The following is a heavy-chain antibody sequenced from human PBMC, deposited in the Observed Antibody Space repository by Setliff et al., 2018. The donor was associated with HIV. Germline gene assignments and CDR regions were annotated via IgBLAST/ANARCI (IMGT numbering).Heavy chain of an antibody. D-gene: IGHD3-22*01. CDR3: AKNYFDTSGWSAVDY. CDR2: INPNGGYT. V-gene: IGHV1-2*02. Sequence: ASVKVSCKASGYIFTDYYIHWVRQAPGQGLEWMGWINPNGGYTNYAQKFLGRVTMTRDTSISTAYMELSRLRSDDTAVYYCAKNYFDTSGWSAVDYWGQGTLVTVSS. CDR1: GYIFTDYY. J-gene: IGHJ4*02.